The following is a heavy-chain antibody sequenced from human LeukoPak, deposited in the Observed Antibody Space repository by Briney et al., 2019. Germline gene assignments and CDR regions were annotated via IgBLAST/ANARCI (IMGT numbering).Heavy chain of an antibody. CDR2: INQDGGEK. Sequence: GGSLRLSCPGSGFTFSTYWMSWVRQAPGKGLEWVANINQDGGEKHYVDSVKGRFTISRDNAKGSLDLQLNSLRGEDTAVYYCARMYCGGGKCYLSYFDYWGQGTVVTVSS. D-gene: IGHD2-21*01. CDR3: ARMYCGGGKCYLSYFDY. V-gene: IGHV3-7*04. J-gene: IGHJ4*02. CDR1: GFTFSTYW.